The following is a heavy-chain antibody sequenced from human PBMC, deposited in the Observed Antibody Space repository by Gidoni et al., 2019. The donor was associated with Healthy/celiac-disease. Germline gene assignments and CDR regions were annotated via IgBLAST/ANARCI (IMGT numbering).Heavy chain of an antibody. Sequence: EVQLVESGAGLVQPGGSLRLSFAASGSTLSSYDMNWVRQAPGKGLEWVSYISSSGSTIYYADSVKGRFTISRDNAKNSLYLQMNSLRAEDTAVYYCARAGVVVAAPFDYWGQGTLVTVSS. V-gene: IGHV3-48*03. D-gene: IGHD2-15*01. CDR3: ARAGVVVAAPFDY. CDR2: ISSSGSTI. CDR1: GSTLSSYD. J-gene: IGHJ4*02.